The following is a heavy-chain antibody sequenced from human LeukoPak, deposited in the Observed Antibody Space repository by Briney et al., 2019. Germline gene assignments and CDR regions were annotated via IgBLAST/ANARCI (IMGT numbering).Heavy chain of an antibody. J-gene: IGHJ4*02. D-gene: IGHD3-9*01. V-gene: IGHV3-30*02. CDR2: IRYDGSNK. Sequence: GGSLRLSCAASGFTFSSYGMHWVRQAPGKGLEWVAFIRYDGSNKYYADSVKGRFTISRDNSKNTLYLQMNSLRAEDTAVYYCAKLPSGGGADDSDVLRYFDWLLFPDYWGQGTLVTVSS. CDR1: GFTFSSYG. CDR3: AKLPSGGGADDSDVLRYFDWLLFPDY.